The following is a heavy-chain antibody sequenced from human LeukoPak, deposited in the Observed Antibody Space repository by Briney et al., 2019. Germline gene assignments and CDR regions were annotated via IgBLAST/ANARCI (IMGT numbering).Heavy chain of an antibody. CDR1: GFTFSSYS. V-gene: IGHV3-48*04. CDR3: ARDSYDSSGYPYYFDY. Sequence: HPGGSLRLSCAASGFTFSSYSMNWVRQAPGKGLEWVSYISSSSSTIYYADSVKGRFTISRDNAKNSLYLQMNSLRAEDTAVYYCARDSYDSSGYPYYFDYWGQGTLVTVSS. CDR2: ISSSSSTI. J-gene: IGHJ4*02. D-gene: IGHD3-22*01.